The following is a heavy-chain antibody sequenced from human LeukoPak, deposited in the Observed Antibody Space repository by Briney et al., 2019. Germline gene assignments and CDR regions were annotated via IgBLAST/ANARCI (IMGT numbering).Heavy chain of an antibody. CDR3: ARDFSPADFDY. D-gene: IGHD2/OR15-2a*01. J-gene: IGHJ4*02. CDR2: INSDGSST. Sequence: GGSLRLSCAASGFTFSSYWMHWVRQAPGKELVWVSRINSDGSSTSYADSVKGRFTISRDNAKNTLYMQMNSLRAEDTAVYYCARDFSPADFDYWGQGTLVTVSS. CDR1: GFTFSSYW. V-gene: IGHV3-74*01.